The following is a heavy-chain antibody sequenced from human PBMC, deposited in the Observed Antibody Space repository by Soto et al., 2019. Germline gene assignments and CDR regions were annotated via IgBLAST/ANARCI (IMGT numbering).Heavy chain of an antibody. Sequence: GASVKVSCTASGYTFTSYDINWVRQATGQGLEWMGWMNPNSGNTGYAQKFQGRVTMTRNTSISTAYMELSSLRSEDTAVYYCARGLTIYGVVNVPDYYYYMDVWGKGTTVTVSS. D-gene: IGHD3-3*01. V-gene: IGHV1-8*01. J-gene: IGHJ6*03. CDR3: ARGLTIYGVVNVPDYYYYMDV. CDR1: GYTFTSYD. CDR2: MNPNSGNT.